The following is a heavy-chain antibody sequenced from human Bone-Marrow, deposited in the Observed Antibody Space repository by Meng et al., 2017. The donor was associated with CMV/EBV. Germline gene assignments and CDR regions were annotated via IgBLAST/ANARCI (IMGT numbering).Heavy chain of an antibody. CDR2: MNPNSGNT. D-gene: IGHD3-22*01. V-gene: IGHV1-8*01. CDR1: GYTFTSYD. CDR3: ASDYYDSSGYYASHH. Sequence: ASVKVSCKASGYTFTSYDINWVRQATGQGLEWMGWMNPNSGNTGYAQKFQGRVTMTRNTSISTAYMELSSLRSEDTAVYYCASDYYDSSGYYASHHWGQGTLVTVSS. J-gene: IGHJ5*02.